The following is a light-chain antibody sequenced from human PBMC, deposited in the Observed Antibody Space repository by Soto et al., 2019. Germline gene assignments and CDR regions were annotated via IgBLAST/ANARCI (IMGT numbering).Light chain of an antibody. J-gene: IGLJ1*01. V-gene: IGLV2-14*01. CDR3: SSYTAGGTI. Sequence: QSVMSHHASLSGSPGQSITISCTATSGDVGGYYYVSWYQQLPGKAPKLMISEVSNRPSGVSNRFSGSKSGNTASLTISGLQAEDEAEYYCSSYTAGGTIFGTGTKV. CDR2: EVS. CDR1: SGDVGGYYY.